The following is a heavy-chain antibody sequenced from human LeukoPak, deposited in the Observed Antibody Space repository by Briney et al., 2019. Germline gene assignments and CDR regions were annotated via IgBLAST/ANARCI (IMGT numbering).Heavy chain of an antibody. V-gene: IGHV1-2*06. D-gene: IGHD1-26*01. CDR3: ARVTRLLGATIDY. Sequence: ASVKVSCKASGYTFTGYYMHWVQQAPGHGLEWMGRINPNSGGTNYAQKFQGRVTMTRDTSISTAYMELSRLRSDDTAVYYCARVTRLLGATIDYWGQGTLVTVSS. J-gene: IGHJ4*02. CDR2: INPNSGGT. CDR1: GYTFTGYY.